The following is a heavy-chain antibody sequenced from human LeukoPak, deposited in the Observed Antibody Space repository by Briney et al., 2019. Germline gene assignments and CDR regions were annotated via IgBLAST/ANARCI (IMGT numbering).Heavy chain of an antibody. CDR3: ACDYYYYYGMDV. J-gene: IGHJ6*02. Sequence: GRSLRLSCAASGFTFSSYAMHWVRQAPGKGLEWVAVISYDGSNKYYADSVKGRFTISRDNSKTTLYLQMNSLRAEDTAVYYCACDYYYYYGMDVWGQGTTVTVSS. CDR2: ISYDGSNK. CDR1: GFTFSSYA. D-gene: IGHD2-21*02. V-gene: IGHV3-30*04.